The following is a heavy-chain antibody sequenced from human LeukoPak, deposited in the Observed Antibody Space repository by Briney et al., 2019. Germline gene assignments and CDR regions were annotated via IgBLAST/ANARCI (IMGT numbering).Heavy chain of an antibody. CDR3: ARGGSRSYTSCTLDY. CDR1: GGSINSYY. V-gene: IGHV4-59*01. D-gene: IGHD2-2*01. J-gene: IGHJ4*02. Sequence: SETLSLTCTVSGGSINSYYWNWIRQPPGKGLELIGSIYNSGSTNYNPSLKSRVTISIDTSKNRFSLKLSSVTAADTAVYYCARGGSRSYTSCTLDYWGQGSLVTVSS. CDR2: IYNSGST.